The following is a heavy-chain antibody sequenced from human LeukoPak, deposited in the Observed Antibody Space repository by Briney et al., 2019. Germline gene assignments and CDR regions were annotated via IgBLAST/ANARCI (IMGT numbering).Heavy chain of an antibody. CDR3: ARGYYDSSGLDY. CDR2: ITSSGSTI. V-gene: IGHV3-11*01. Sequence: GGSLRLSCAASGFAFSDYYMTWIRQAPGKGLEWVSYITSSGSTIYYADSVKGRFTISRDNAKNSLYLQMNSLRAEDTAVYYCARGYYDSSGLDYWAREPWSPSPQ. D-gene: IGHD3-22*01. CDR1: GFAFSDYY. J-gene: IGHJ4*02.